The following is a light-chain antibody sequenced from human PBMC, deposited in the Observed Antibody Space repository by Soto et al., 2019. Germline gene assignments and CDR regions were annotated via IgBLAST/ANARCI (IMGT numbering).Light chain of an antibody. Sequence: QSALTQPASVSGSPGQSITISCTGTSGDVGGYYYVSWYQQLPGKAPKLMISEVSNRPSGVSNRFSGSKSGNTASLSISGLQAEDEAVYYCQSFDTRLTGSRVFGGGTKLTVL. J-gene: IGLJ3*02. V-gene: IGLV2-14*01. CDR3: QSFDTRLTGSRV. CDR2: EVS. CDR1: SGDVGGYYY.